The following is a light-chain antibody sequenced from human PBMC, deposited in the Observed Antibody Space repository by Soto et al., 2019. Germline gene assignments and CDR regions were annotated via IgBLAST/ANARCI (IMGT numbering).Light chain of an antibody. V-gene: IGLV1-47*01. J-gene: IGLJ1*01. CDR2: RNN. Sequence: QSVLTQPPSASGTPGQRDTISCSGSSSNIGSNYVYWYQQLPGTAPKLLIYRNNQRPSGVPDRFSGSKSGTSASLAISGLRSEDEADYYCAAWDDSLSGHYVFGTGTKVTVL. CDR1: SSNIGSNY. CDR3: AAWDDSLSGHYV.